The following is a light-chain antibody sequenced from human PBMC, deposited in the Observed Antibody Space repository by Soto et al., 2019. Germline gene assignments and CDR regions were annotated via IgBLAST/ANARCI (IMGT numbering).Light chain of an antibody. CDR3: QQYGSSPWT. CDR2: GAS. Sequence: EIVLTQSPGTLSLSPGERATPSCRASQSVSSNYLAWYQQKPGQAPRLLIFGASSRDTAIPDRFSGSGSGTDFILTISRLEPEDFATYFCQQYGSSPWTFGQGTKVEIK. CDR1: QSVSSNY. V-gene: IGKV3-20*01. J-gene: IGKJ1*01.